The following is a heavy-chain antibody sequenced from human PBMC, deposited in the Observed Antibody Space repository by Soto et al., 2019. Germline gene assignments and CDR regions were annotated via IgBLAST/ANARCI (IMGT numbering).Heavy chain of an antibody. D-gene: IGHD3-10*01. CDR1: GFTFSKAW. V-gene: IGHV3-15*07. Sequence: EVQLVVSGGDLVKPGESLRLSCAASGFTFSKAWMNWVRQAPGKGLEWVGRIKSKTDGGTTDFAAPVKGRFTISRDDSKDTLYLQMNSLKTEDTAVYYCTTRQGSKGDYWGQGTLVTVSS. CDR3: TTRQGSKGDY. J-gene: IGHJ4*02. CDR2: IKSKTDGGTT.